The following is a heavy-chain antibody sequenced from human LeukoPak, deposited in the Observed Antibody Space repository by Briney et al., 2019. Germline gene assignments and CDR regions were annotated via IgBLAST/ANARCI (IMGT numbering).Heavy chain of an antibody. J-gene: IGHJ3*02. V-gene: IGHV3-48*03. CDR3: AREVGFGELRFGELSRHDAFDI. CDR1: GFTFSSYE. Sequence: GSLRLSCAASGFTFSSYEMNWVRQAPGKGLEWVSYISSSGSTIYYADSVKGRFTISRDNAKNSLYLQMNSLRAEDTAVYYCAREVGFGELRFGELSRHDAFDIWGQGTMVTVSS. CDR2: ISSSGSTI. D-gene: IGHD3-16*02.